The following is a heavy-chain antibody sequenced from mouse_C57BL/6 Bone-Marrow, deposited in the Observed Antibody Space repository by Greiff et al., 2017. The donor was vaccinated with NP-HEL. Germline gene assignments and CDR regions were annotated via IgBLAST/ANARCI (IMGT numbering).Heavy chain of an antibody. J-gene: IGHJ4*01. CDR3: ATAPFITTVVAPYYYAMDY. CDR1: GYAFSSSW. D-gene: IGHD1-1*01. CDR2: IYPGDGDT. Sequence: VKLQQSGPELVKPGASVKISCKASGYAFSSSWMNWVKQRPGKGLEWIGRIYPGDGDTNYNGKFKGKATLTADKSSSTAYMQLSSLTSEDSAVYFCATAPFITTVVAPYYYAMDYWGQGTSVTVSS. V-gene: IGHV1-82*01.